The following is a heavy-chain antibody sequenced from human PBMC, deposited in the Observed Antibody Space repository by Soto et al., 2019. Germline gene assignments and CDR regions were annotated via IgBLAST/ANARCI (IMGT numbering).Heavy chain of an antibody. CDR1: GYTFTSYG. V-gene: IGHV1-18*01. D-gene: IGHD1-26*01. CDR3: ERDRSYGDFDY. Sequence: QVQLVQSGAEVKKPGASVKVSCKASGYTFTSYGISWVRQAPGQGLECMGWISAYNGNTNYSQKLQVRVTMTTDTSKSTAYMELRSLTSDDTALYFCERDRSYGDFDYWGQGTLVTVSS. J-gene: IGHJ4*02. CDR2: ISAYNGNT.